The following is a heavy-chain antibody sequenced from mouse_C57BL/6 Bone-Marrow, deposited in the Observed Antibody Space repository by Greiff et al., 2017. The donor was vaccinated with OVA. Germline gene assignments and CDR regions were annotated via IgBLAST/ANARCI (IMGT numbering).Heavy chain of an antibody. CDR2: ISDGGSYT. CDR1: GFTFSSYA. D-gene: IGHD2-3*01. J-gene: IGHJ3*01. CDR3: ARGTIYDGYFAY. Sequence: EVHLVESGGGLVKPGGSLKLSCAASGFTFSSYAMSWVRQTPEKRLEWVATISDGGSYTYYPDNVKGRFTISRDNAKNNLYLQMSHLKSEDTAMYYCARGTIYDGYFAYWGQGTLVTVSA. V-gene: IGHV5-4*01.